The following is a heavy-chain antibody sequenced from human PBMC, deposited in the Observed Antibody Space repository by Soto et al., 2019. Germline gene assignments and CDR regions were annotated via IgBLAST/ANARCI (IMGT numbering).Heavy chain of an antibody. J-gene: IGHJ4*02. Sequence: SETLSLTCTVSGSAISSGGYYWRWIRQHPGKGLEWIGYIYYSGSTYYNPSLKSRVTISVDTSKNQFSLKLSSVTAADTAVYYCARGKEGDGYYSYWGQGTMVTVSS. D-gene: IGHD1-26*01. CDR1: GSAISSGGYY. CDR3: ARGKEGDGYYSY. CDR2: IYYSGST. V-gene: IGHV4-31*03.